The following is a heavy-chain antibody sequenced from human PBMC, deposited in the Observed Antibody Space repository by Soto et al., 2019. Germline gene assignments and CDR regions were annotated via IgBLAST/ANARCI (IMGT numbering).Heavy chain of an antibody. CDR2: INPNSGGT. CDR3: ARSRGGIVVVVAGLGMDV. D-gene: IGHD2-15*01. CDR1: GYTFTGYY. Sequence: ASVKVSCKASGYTFTGYYMHWVRQAPGQGLEWMGWINPNSGGTNYAQKFQGRVTMTRDTSISTAYMELSRLRSDDTAVYYCARSRGGIVVVVAGLGMDVWGQGTTVTVAS. J-gene: IGHJ6*02. V-gene: IGHV1-2*02.